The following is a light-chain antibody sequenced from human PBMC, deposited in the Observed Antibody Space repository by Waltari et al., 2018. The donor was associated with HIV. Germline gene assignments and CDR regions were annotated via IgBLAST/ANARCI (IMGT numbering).Light chain of an antibody. CDR2: DDS. CDR1: NTGSKS. CDR3: QVWDSSRDWV. V-gene: IGLV3-21*02. Sequence: SNVLTQPPSVSVAPGQTARITCGGNNTGSKSVHWYQQRPGQAPVVVVFDDSDRPSGIPERFAGSNSGNTATLTISRVEAGDEADYYCQVWDSSRDWVCGGGTKLTVL. J-gene: IGLJ3*02.